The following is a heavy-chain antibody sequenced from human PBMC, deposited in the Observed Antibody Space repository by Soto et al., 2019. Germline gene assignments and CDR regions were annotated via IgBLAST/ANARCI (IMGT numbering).Heavy chain of an antibody. CDR3: ARDGERYCSSTRCSPGDY. J-gene: IGHJ4*02. V-gene: IGHV1-3*01. CDR2: INAGNGNT. CDR1: GYTFTSYA. D-gene: IGHD2-2*01. Sequence: QVQLVQSGAEVKKPGASVKVSCKASGYTFTSYAMHWVRQAPGQRLEWMGWINAGNGNTKYSQKFQGRVTITRDTSASTAYMELSSLRSEDTAVYYCARDGERYCSSTRCSPGDYWGQGTLVTVSS.